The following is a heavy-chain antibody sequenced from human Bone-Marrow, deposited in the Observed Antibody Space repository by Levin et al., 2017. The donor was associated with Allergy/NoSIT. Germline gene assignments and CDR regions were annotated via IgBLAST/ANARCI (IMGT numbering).Heavy chain of an antibody. D-gene: IGHD4-17*01. CDR2: INHSGST. CDR1: GGSFSGYY. Sequence: SETLSLTCAVYGGSFSGYYWSWIRQPPGKGLEWIGEINHSGSTNYNPSLKSRVTISVDTSKNQFSLKLSSVTAADTAVYYCARVGGYGTTVTTFLTTPTTTPLFDYWGQGTLVTVSS. CDR3: ARVGGYGTTVTTFLTTPTTTPLFDY. J-gene: IGHJ4*02. V-gene: IGHV4-34*01.